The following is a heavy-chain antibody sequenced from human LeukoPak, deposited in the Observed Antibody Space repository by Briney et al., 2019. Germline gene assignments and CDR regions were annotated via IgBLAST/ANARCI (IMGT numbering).Heavy chain of an antibody. Sequence: AGGSLRLSCAASGFTFSSYSMHWVRQAPGKGLEWVAVISYDGTNKYYADSVKGRFTISRDNSKNTLYLQMNSLRAEDTAVYYCARDLWVLWFGENIDYWGQGTLVTVSS. CDR3: ARDLWVLWFGENIDY. CDR1: GFTFSSYS. CDR2: ISYDGTNK. J-gene: IGHJ4*02. V-gene: IGHV3-30-3*01. D-gene: IGHD3-10*01.